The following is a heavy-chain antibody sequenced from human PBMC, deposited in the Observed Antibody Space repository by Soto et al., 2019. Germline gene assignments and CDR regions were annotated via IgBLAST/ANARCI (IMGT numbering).Heavy chain of an antibody. CDR2: INHSGRV. V-gene: IGHV4-34*01. CDR3: STRAYDTNGYYRFDP. CDR1: GGSFSGHS. D-gene: IGHD3-22*01. J-gene: IGHJ5*01. Sequence: SETLSLTCPVSGGSFSGHSWTWLRQSPGKGLEWIGDINHSGRVNYSPSLKSRVTISLDTSKNQFSLTLSAVTAADTAMYYCSTRAYDTNGYYRFDPWGQGTLVTVSS.